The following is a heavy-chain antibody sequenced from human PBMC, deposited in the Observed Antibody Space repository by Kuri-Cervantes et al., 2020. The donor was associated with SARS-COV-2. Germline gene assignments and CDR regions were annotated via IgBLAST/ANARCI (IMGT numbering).Heavy chain of an antibody. D-gene: IGHD6-19*01. CDR3: ARLLRVWLVLDY. V-gene: IGHV4-38-2*02. CDR1: GYSISSGDY. Sequence: SETLSLTCTVSGYSISSGDYWHWIRQPPGKGLEWIAYIHYSGYTNYNPSLKSRVTISLDASKNQFSLKLSSVTAADTAVYYCARLLRVWLVLDYWGQGTLVTVSS. J-gene: IGHJ4*02. CDR2: IHYSGYT.